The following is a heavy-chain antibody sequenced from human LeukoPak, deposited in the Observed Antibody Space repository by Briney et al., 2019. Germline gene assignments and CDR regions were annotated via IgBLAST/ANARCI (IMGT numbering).Heavy chain of an antibody. CDR1: GFSFSSYV. CDR2: IWYDGSNK. D-gene: IGHD5-12*01. CDR3: ARGILGYSTVYLDY. V-gene: IGHV3-33*01. J-gene: IGHJ4*02. Sequence: GGSLRLSCAASGFSFSSYVMHWVRQAPGEGLEWVAVIWYDGSNKYYADSMRGRFTISRDNSENTLYLQMSSLRAEDTAVYYCARGILGYSTVYLDYWGQGALVTVSS.